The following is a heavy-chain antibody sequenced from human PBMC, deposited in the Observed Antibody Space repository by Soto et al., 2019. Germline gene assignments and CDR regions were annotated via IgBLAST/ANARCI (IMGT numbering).Heavy chain of an antibody. V-gene: IGHV1-69*14. D-gene: IGHD2-21*02. Sequence: QVHLVQSGAEVKKPGSSVNISCKASGGTFGTYGLNWVRQFPGQGLEWMGGIIPASDTENYAQKFQGRVTITHDKSTNIAHMQMDSLTSDDTAVYYCATAVTAGTYYNYGLGVWGQGTTVTVSA. CDR1: GGTFGTYG. CDR3: ATAVTAGTYYNYGLGV. CDR2: IIPASDTE. J-gene: IGHJ6*01.